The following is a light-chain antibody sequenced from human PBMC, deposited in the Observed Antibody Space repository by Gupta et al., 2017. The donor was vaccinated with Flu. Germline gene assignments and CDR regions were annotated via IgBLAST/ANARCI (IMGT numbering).Light chain of an antibody. Sequence: QSVVTQPPSVSAAPGQKVTISCSGTSSNIGSEYVSWYQHVPGAVPKLLIYENDKRPSGIPERFSASKSGASATLDIAGLQPEDEADYYCGTWDSLNSGVLFGGGTHLTVL. CDR2: END. CDR1: SSNIGSEY. J-gene: IGLJ3*02. CDR3: GTWDSLNSGVL. V-gene: IGLV1-51*02.